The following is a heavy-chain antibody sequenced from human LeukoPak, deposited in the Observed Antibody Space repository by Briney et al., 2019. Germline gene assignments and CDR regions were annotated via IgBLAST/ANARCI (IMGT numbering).Heavy chain of an antibody. CDR2: IIPIFGTA. CDR3: ARAASGDLPLDY. D-gene: IGHD4-17*01. V-gene: IGHV1-69*05. Sequence: SVKVSCKASGGTFSSYAISWVRQAPGQGLEWMGGIIPIFGTANYAQKFQGRVTITTDESTSTAYMELSSLRSEDTAVYYCARAASGDLPLDYWGQGTLVTVSS. J-gene: IGHJ4*02. CDR1: GGTFSSYA.